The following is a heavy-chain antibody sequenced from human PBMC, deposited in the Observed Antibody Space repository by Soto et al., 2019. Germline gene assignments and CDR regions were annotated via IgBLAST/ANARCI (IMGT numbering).Heavy chain of an antibody. CDR1: GFIFTNYA. D-gene: IGHD5-12*01. CDR2: IGGRGNSA. J-gene: IGHJ3*01. Sequence: VGSLRLSCAASGFIFTNYAMNWVRQAPGKGLEWVSVIGGRGNSAYYADSVQGRFTISRDNSKNTLSLQMSSLTADDTAIYYCVREGRGSFDFWGRGTMVTVSS. V-gene: IGHV3-23*01. CDR3: VREGRGSFDF.